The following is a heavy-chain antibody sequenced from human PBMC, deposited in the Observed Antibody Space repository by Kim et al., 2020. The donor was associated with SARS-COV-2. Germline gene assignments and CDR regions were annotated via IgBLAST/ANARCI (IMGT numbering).Heavy chain of an antibody. Sequence: PSFQGQVTISADKSISTAYLQWSSLKASDTAMYYCARPDFYGDYYYGMDVWGQGTTVTVSS. CDR3: ARPDFYGDYYYGMDV. V-gene: IGHV5-51*01. J-gene: IGHJ6*02. D-gene: IGHD4-17*01.